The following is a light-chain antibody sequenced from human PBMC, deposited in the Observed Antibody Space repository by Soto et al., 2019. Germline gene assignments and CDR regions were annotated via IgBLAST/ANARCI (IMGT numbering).Light chain of an antibody. CDR2: DAS. J-gene: IGKJ1*01. CDR3: QQYGGSPGT. Sequence: ETRMTQSPDTLSVSLGERATLSCRASQSLRSSLAWYQQKPGQAPRLLIYDASTRATGIPARFSGSGSGTDFTLTISRLESEDFAVYYCQQYGGSPGTFGQGTRWIS. CDR1: QSLRSS. V-gene: IGKV3-15*01.